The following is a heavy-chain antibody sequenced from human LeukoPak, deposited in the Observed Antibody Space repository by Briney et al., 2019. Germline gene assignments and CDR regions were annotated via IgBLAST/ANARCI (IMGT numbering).Heavy chain of an antibody. CDR3: ASFYGSGSYWDFQH. Sequence: PSETLSLTCTVSGDSISSYYWSWIRQPPGKGLEWIGYISYSGSTNYNPSLKSRVTISVDTSKNQFSLKLSSVTAADTAVYYCASFYGSGSYWDFQHWGQGTLVTVSS. J-gene: IGHJ1*01. D-gene: IGHD3-10*01. V-gene: IGHV4-59*08. CDR1: GDSISSYY. CDR2: ISYSGST.